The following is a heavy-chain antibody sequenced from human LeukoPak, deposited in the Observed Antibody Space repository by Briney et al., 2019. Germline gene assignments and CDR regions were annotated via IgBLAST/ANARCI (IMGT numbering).Heavy chain of an antibody. V-gene: IGHV1-46*01. CDR1: GYTFTSYY. J-gene: IGHJ6*03. D-gene: IGHD6-13*01. CDR2: INPSGGST. Sequence: GASVKVSCKASGYTFTSYYMHWVRQAPGQGLEWMGIINPSGGSTSYAQKFQGRVTMTRDTSTSTAYMELSSLRSEDTAVYYCARGTLLTGSSWYVYYYYYMDVWGKGTTVTISS. CDR3: ARGTLLTGSSWYVYYYYYMDV.